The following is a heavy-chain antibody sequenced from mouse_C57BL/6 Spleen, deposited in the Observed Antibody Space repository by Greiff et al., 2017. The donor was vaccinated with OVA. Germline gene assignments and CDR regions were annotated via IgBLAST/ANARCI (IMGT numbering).Heavy chain of an antibody. CDR2: ISSGGSYT. J-gene: IGHJ2*01. CDR1: GFTFSSYG. Sequence: DVKLVESGGDLVKPGGSLKLSCAASGFTFSSYGMSWVRQTPDKRLEWVATISSGGSYTYYPDSVKGRFPISRDNAKNTLYLQKSSLKSEDTSMYYCARLGDYYDFDYWGQGTTLTVSS. V-gene: IGHV5-6*02. D-gene: IGHD1-1*01. CDR3: ARLGDYYDFDY.